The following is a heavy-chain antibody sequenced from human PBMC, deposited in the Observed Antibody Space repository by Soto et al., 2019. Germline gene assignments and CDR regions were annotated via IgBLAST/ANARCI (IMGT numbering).Heavy chain of an antibody. CDR2: ISPYNGDT. CDR3: ATSYDSGFDP. Sequence: QVQLVQSGAEVKKPGASVKVSCKASGYTLTTYGISWIRQAPGQGLEWMGWISPYNGDTNYAQQVQGRVTMTTDSSTSTAYMELRSLRSDDTAVYYCATSYDSGFDPWGQGTLVIVSS. V-gene: IGHV1-18*04. D-gene: IGHD5-12*01. CDR1: GYTLTTYG. J-gene: IGHJ5*02.